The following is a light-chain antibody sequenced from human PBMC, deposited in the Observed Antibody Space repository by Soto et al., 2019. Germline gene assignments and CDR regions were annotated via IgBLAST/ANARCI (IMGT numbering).Light chain of an antibody. V-gene: IGKV3-15*01. Sequence: EIVMTQSPATLSVSAGERVTLSCRASQSISSSLAWYQQKPGQAPSLLFYGASTRASGVPARFSGSGSGTEFTLTINSLQSEDFAVYYCHQYNGWPRTFGQGTKVEI. CDR1: QSISSS. CDR2: GAS. CDR3: HQYNGWPRT. J-gene: IGKJ1*01.